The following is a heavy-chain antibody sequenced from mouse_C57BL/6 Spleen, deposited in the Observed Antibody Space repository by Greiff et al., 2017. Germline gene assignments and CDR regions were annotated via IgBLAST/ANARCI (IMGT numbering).Heavy chain of an antibody. V-gene: IGHV7-3*01. CDR3: ARSNYYFDY. CDR2: IRNKANGYTT. CDR1: GFTFTDYY. J-gene: IGHJ2*01. Sequence: DVMLVESGGGLVQPGGSLSLSCAASGFTFTDYYMSWVRQPPGKALEWLGFIRNKANGYTTEYSASVKGRFTISRDNSQSILYLQMNALRAEDSATYYCARSNYYFDYWGQGTTLTVSS.